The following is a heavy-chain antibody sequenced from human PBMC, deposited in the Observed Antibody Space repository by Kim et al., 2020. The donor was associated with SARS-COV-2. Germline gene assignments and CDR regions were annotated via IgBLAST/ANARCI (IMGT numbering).Heavy chain of an antibody. CDR3: ARDRQYCASASCYSEFDY. J-gene: IGHJ4*02. V-gene: IGHV3-48*03. D-gene: IGHD2-2*01. Sequence: KGRFTISRDDAKNSLYLQMGSLRADDTAVYYCARDRQYCASASCYSEFDYWGQGTLVTVSS.